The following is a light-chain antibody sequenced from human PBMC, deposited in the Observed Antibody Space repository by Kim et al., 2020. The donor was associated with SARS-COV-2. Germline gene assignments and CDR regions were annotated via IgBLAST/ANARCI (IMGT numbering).Light chain of an antibody. J-gene: IGLJ2*01. CDR3: QTRDSGTVV. CDR1: RLRDKY. CDR2: QDT. V-gene: IGLV3-1*01. Sequence: SVFPGQSVSIPCSGHRLRDKYVCWYQQRPGQSPVLLIYQDTERPSGLPERFSGSHSGDTVTLDISGAQALDEADYYCQTRDSGTVVFGGGTQLTVL.